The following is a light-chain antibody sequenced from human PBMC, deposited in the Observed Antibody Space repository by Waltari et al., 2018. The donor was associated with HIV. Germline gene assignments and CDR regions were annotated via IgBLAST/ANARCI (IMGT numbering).Light chain of an antibody. J-gene: IGLJ2*01. V-gene: IGLV2-23*01. CDR1: SSDVGTYSL. Sequence: QSALTQPASVSGSPGQSITISCTGTSSDVGTYSLVSWYQHHPGKAPKLLIYEGNKRPSGVSKRFSGSTSGNTASLTISGLQAEDEADYYCSSYTSFSTVLFGGGTKLTVL. CDR3: SSYTSFSTVL. CDR2: EGN.